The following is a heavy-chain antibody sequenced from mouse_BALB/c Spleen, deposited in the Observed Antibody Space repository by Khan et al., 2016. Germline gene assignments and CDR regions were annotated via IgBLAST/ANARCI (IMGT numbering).Heavy chain of an antibody. J-gene: IGHJ4*01. V-gene: IGHV2-9*02. CDR3: SRAHYYGYAMDY. D-gene: IGHD1-2*01. CDR2: IWAGGST. Sequence: QVQLKESGPGLVAPSQSLSITCTVSGFSLTSYGVHWVRQPPGKGLEWLGVIWAGGSTNYNSALMSRLSISKDNSKSQVFLKMKSLQTDDTPMYYCSRAHYYGYAMDYWRQGTSVTVSS. CDR1: GFSLTSYG.